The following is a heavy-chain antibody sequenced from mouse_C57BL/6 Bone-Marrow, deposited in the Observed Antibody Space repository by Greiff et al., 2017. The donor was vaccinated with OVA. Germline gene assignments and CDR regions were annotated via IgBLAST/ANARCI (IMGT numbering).Heavy chain of an antibody. Sequence: VQLVESGAELVRPGTSVKVSCKASGYAFTNYLIEWVKQRPGQGLEWIGVINPGSGGTNYNEKFKGKATLTADKSSSTAYMQLSSLTSEDSAVYFCARPLYGSSYWGQGTTLTVSS. V-gene: IGHV1-54*01. J-gene: IGHJ2*01. CDR1: GYAFTNYL. CDR3: ARPLYGSSY. CDR2: INPGSGGT. D-gene: IGHD1-1*01.